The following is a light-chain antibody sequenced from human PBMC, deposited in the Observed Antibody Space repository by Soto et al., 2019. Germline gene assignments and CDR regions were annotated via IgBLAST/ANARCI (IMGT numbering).Light chain of an antibody. CDR2: GAS. J-gene: IGKJ3*01. Sequence: EVVLTQSPGTLYLSPGERATLSCRASQNVYINSLAWYQQKPGQPPRLLIYGASTRAAAIPHRFSGSGSGADFALSIDGLEPEDFAIYYCQQYGDSPLTFGPGTRVD. CDR3: QQYGDSPLT. V-gene: IGKV3-20*01. CDR1: QNVYINS.